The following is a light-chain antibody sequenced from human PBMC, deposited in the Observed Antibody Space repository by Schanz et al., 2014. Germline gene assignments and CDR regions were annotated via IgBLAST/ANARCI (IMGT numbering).Light chain of an antibody. CDR2: DVN. J-gene: IGLJ3*02. CDR3: CSYAGRPWV. V-gene: IGLV2-14*01. CDR1: SSDIGGRAY. Sequence: QSVLTQPASVSGSPGQSITISCTGTSSDIGGRAYVSWYQQRPGKAPQLILYDVNSRPSGVSNRFSGSGSGNTASLTISGLQAEDEADYYCCSYAGRPWVFGGGTKLTVL.